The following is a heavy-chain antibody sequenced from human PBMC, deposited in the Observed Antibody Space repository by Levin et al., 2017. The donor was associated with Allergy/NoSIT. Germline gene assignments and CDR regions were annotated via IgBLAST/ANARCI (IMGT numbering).Heavy chain of an antibody. D-gene: IGHD5-18*01. CDR3: ARVAGYSYGYYFDY. CDR1: GGSISSGGYS. V-gene: IGHV4-30-2*01. J-gene: IGHJ4*02. Sequence: SETLSLSCAVSGGSISSGGYSWSWIRQPPGKGLEWIGNIYLSGSTNDNPSLKSRVTMSVDRSKNQFSLKLSYVTAADTAVYYCARVAGYSYGYYFDYWGPGTLVTVSS. CDR2: IYLSGST.